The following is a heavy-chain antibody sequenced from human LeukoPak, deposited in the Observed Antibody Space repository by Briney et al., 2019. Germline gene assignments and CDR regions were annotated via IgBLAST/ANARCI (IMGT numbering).Heavy chain of an antibody. CDR1: GYNLSSYG. Sequence: ASVKVSCKASGYNLSSYGLNWVRPAPGPGLEWMEWNSGYNGNTNYAQKLQGRVTMTTDISTSTAYMEMRSLRSDDTAVYYCARVLFTDTAMVTLGVLLDWGQGTLVTVSS. CDR2: NSGYNGNT. J-gene: IGHJ4*02. D-gene: IGHD5-18*01. V-gene: IGHV1-18*01. CDR3: ARVLFTDTAMVTLGVLLD.